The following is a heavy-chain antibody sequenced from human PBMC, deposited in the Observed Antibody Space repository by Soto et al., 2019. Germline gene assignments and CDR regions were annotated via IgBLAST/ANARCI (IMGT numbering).Heavy chain of an antibody. CDR3: ANAGPYSGSYCYYGMDV. V-gene: IGHV3-23*01. Sequence: GGSLRLSCAASGFTFRRYAMSWVRQPAGKGLGRVSAISGRGGSTSPPASVKGRSPISRDNSKSTLYLQMNSLRAEDTAVYYCANAGPYSGSYCYYGMDVWGQGTTVTVSS. J-gene: IGHJ6*02. CDR1: GFTFRRYA. CDR2: ISGRGGST. D-gene: IGHD1-26*01.